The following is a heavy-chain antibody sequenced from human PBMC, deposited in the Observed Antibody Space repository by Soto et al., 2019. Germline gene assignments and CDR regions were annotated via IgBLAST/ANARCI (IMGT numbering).Heavy chain of an antibody. CDR2: IIPIFGTA. CDR3: ARDIITTGTGPGGMDV. Sequence: SEKVSCKASGGTFSSYAISWVRQAPGQGLEWMGGIIPIFGTANYAQKFQGRVTITADESTSTAYMELSSLRSEDTAVYYCARDIITTGTGPGGMDVWGQGTTVTVSS. V-gene: IGHV1-69*13. J-gene: IGHJ6*02. D-gene: IGHD1-1*01. CDR1: GGTFSSYA.